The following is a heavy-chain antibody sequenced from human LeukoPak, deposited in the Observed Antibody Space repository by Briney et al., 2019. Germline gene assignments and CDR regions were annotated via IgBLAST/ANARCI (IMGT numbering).Heavy chain of an antibody. D-gene: IGHD3-22*01. CDR3: AKGRVIYYDTTGYRPDDSFDF. Sequence: EASVKVSCKASGYTFTSYGITWVRQAPGQGLEWMGWISPFNGHTKYTQSLRDRVTLTTDSSTSTIYMELRSLRSDDTAVYYCAKGRVIYYDTTGYRPDDSFDFWGQGTMITVSS. CDR2: ISPFNGHT. CDR1: GYTFTSYG. V-gene: IGHV1-18*01. J-gene: IGHJ3*01.